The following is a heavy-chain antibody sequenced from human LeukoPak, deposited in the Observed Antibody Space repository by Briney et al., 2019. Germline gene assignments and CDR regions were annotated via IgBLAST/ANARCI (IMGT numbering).Heavy chain of an antibody. J-gene: IGHJ4*02. Sequence: PGGSLRLSCAASGFTFDDYAMNWVRQAPGKGLGWVSGINWNGGSTGYADSVKGRFTISRDNVKNSLYLQMDSLRAEDTALYYCARDYYGDSYFDNWGQGTLVTVSS. CDR1: GFTFDDYA. V-gene: IGHV3-20*04. CDR2: INWNGGST. CDR3: ARDYYGDSYFDN. D-gene: IGHD4-17*01.